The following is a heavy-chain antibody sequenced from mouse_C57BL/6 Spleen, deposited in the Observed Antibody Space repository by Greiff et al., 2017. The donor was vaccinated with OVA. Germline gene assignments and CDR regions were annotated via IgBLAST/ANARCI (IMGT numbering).Heavy chain of an antibody. Sequence: QVQLQQSGAELVKPGASVKVSCKASGYTFTSYWMHWVKQRPGQGLEWIGRIHPSDSDPNYNQKFKGKATLTVDKSSSTAYMQLSSLTSEYSAVYYCAGDSSGYSSWFAYWGQGTLVTVSA. CDR3: AGDSSGYSSWFAY. CDR2: IHPSDSDP. V-gene: IGHV1-74*01. J-gene: IGHJ3*01. CDR1: GYTFTSYW. D-gene: IGHD3-2*02.